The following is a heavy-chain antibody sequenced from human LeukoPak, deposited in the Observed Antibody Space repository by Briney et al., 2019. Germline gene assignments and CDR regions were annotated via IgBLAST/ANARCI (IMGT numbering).Heavy chain of an antibody. V-gene: IGHV3-23*01. CDR1: GFTFSNYA. Sequence: PGGSLRLSCAASGFTFSNYAMGWVRQAPGKGLEWVSAISGSGGTTYYADSVRGRFSISRDNSDNTLFLQMNSLRAEDTAVYYCAKQSVPGYTSGWDWYFDLWGRGTLVTVSS. J-gene: IGHJ2*01. CDR3: AKQSVPGYTSGWDWYFDL. CDR2: ISGSGGTT. D-gene: IGHD6-25*01.